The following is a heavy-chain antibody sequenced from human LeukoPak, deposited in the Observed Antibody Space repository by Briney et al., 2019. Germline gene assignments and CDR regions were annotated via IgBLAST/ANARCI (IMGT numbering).Heavy chain of an antibody. J-gene: IGHJ4*02. CDR3: AKQDGGTYYYDSSGYSFDY. V-gene: IGHV3-20*04. CDR2: INWNGGST. Sequence: GGSLRLSCAASGFTFDDYGMSWVRQAPGKGLEWVSGINWNGGSTGYADSVKGRFTISRDNAKNSLYLQMNSLRAEDTALYYCAKQDGGTYYYDSSGYSFDYWGQGTLVTVSS. CDR1: GFTFDDYG. D-gene: IGHD3-22*01.